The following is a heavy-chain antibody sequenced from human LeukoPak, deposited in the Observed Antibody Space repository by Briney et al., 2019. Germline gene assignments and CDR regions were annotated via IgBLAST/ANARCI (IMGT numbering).Heavy chain of an antibody. J-gene: IGHJ4*02. CDR2: ISWNSGSI. CDR3: ARGTSPRY. CDR1: GFTFDDYA. Sequence: GGSLRLSCAASGFTFDDYAMHWVRQAPVKGLEWVSGISWNSGSIGYADSVKGRFTISRDNAKNSLYLQMNGLRVEDTALYVCARGTSPRYWGQGTLVTVSS. V-gene: IGHV3-9*01.